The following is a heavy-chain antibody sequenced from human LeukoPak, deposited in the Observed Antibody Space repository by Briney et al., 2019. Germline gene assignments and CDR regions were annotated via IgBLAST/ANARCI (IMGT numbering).Heavy chain of an antibody. D-gene: IGHD5-24*01. Sequence: GGSLRLSCAASGFTFSSYAMSWARQAPGKGLEWVSAISGGGGITYYADSVKGRFTISRDNSKNTLYLQMNSLRAEDTAVYHCAKDFGDGYSFWGQGTLVTVSS. V-gene: IGHV3-23*01. CDR2: ISGGGGIT. CDR1: GFTFSSYA. CDR3: AKDFGDGYSF. J-gene: IGHJ4*02.